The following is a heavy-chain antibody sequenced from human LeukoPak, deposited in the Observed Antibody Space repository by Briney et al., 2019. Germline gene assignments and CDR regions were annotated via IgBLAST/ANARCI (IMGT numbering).Heavy chain of an antibody. J-gene: IGHJ4*02. Sequence: ASVKVSCKASGYTFTGYYMHWVRQAPGQGLEWMGWINPNSGGTNYAQKFQGRVAMTRDTSISTAYMELSRLRSDDTAVYYCAGEPTAAAGTSDYWGQGTLVTVSS. CDR2: INPNSGGT. D-gene: IGHD6-13*01. V-gene: IGHV1-2*02. CDR1: GYTFTGYY. CDR3: AGEPTAAAGTSDY.